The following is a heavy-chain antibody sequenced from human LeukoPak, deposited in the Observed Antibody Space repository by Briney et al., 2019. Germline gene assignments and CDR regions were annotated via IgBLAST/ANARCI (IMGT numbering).Heavy chain of an antibody. CDR1: GFTFSSYA. CDR2: ISGSGGST. CDR3: AKDLWFYYDSSGYQH. D-gene: IGHD3-22*01. J-gene: IGHJ4*02. Sequence: GGSLRLSCAASGFTFSSYAMSWVRQAPGKGLEWVSAISGSGGSTYYADSVKGRFTISRDNSKNTLYLQMNSLRAEDTAVYYCAKDLWFYYDSSGYQHWGQGTLVTVSS. V-gene: IGHV3-23*01.